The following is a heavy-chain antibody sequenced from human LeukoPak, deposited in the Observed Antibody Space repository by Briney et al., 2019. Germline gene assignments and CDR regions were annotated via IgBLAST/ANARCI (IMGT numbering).Heavy chain of an antibody. CDR2: ISGSDSGT. V-gene: IGHV3-23*01. CDR1: GFIFSNYA. Sequence: GGSLRLSCAASGFIFSNYAMSWVRQAPGKGLELVSAISGSDSGTYYGDSVKGRFTISRDNSKNTVFLQVNSLRAEDTAVYYCAKRVTVTTKYFDSWGQGTLVTVSS. J-gene: IGHJ4*02. CDR3: AKRVTVTTKYFDS. D-gene: IGHD4-17*01.